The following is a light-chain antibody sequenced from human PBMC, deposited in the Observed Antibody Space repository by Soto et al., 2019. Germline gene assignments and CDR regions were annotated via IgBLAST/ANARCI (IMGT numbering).Light chain of an antibody. J-gene: IGLJ1*01. V-gene: IGLV2-8*01. CDR3: SSYVGTNSYV. Sequence: QSVLTQPPSASGSPGQSVTISCTGTSSDVGGYNYVSWYQHHPGKAPKLIIYEVYKRPSGVPDRFSGSKSGNTAALTVSGLQAEDEADYSCSSYVGTNSYVFGTGTKLTVL. CDR1: SSDVGGYNY. CDR2: EVY.